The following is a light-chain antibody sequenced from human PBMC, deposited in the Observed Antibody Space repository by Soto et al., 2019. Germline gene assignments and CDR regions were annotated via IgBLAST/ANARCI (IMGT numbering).Light chain of an antibody. J-gene: IGKJ2*01. Sequence: LVMTQSPPSLSVTPGQPASISCSFSRSLLHSYVRTYFFWFLQKPGQPPQLLISEVSKRFPGVPDRCSGGGSRSDFTLKISRVEAEDVGTYNCMHSIQVSYPVGQGTKLEIK. CDR3: MHSIQVSYP. V-gene: IGKV2D-29*01. CDR2: EVS. CDR1: RSLLHSYVRTY.